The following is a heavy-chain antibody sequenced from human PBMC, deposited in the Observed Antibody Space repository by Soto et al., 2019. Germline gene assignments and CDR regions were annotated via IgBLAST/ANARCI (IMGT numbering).Heavy chain of an antibody. Sequence: QVQLVESGGGVVQPGRSLRLSCAASGFTFSSYGMHWVRQAPGKGLEWVAVISHDGSNKYYADSVKGRFTISRDNSKNTLYLQMNSLRAEDTAVYYCAKDHDSTKFDYWGQGTLVTVSS. J-gene: IGHJ4*02. V-gene: IGHV3-30*18. CDR2: ISHDGSNK. D-gene: IGHD3-22*01. CDR1: GFTFSSYG. CDR3: AKDHDSTKFDY.